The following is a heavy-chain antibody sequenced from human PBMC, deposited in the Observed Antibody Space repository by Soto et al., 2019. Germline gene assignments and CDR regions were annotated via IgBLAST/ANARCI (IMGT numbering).Heavy chain of an antibody. J-gene: IGHJ4*02. V-gene: IGHV4-39*01. CDR1: GGSISSSSYY. CDR3: ARQETDSSLDY. CDR2: IYYSGST. Sequence: QLQLQESGPGLVKPSETLSLTCTVSGGSISSSSYYWGWIRKPPGKGLEWIGGIYYSGSTYYNPSLKSRGTISVDTSKNQFSLKLSSVTAADTAVYYCARQETDSSLDYWGQGTLVTVSS. D-gene: IGHD3-22*01.